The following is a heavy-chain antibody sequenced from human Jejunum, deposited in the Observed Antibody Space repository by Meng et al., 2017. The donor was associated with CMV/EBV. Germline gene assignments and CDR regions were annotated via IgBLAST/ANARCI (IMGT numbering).Heavy chain of an antibody. V-gene: IGHV3-30-3*01. CDR2: IKGNGNKR. CDR3: EREDDYRNYFDH. D-gene: IGHD4-11*01. CDR1: GFRFRNYT. Sequence: SGFRFRNYTMQWVREAPGKGLEWLAVIKGNGNKRLHADAVMGRFTISRDNSKNTLSLQMDGLRGEDTGVYYCEREDDYRNYFDHWGRGTQVTVSS. J-gene: IGHJ4*02.